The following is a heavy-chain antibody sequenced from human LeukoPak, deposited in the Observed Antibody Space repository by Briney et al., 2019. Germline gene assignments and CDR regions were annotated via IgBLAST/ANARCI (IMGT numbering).Heavy chain of an antibody. CDR2: IIPIFGTA. Sequence: SVKVSCKASGGTFRNYAINWVRQAPGQGLEWMGGIIPIFGTANSAQKFQGRVTITTDESTSTAYMELSSLRSEDTAVYYCARGQLYYDSSGYSGETGHFDYWGQGTLVTVSS. V-gene: IGHV1-69*05. CDR3: ARGQLYYDSSGYSGETGHFDY. J-gene: IGHJ4*02. CDR1: GGTFRNYA. D-gene: IGHD3-22*01.